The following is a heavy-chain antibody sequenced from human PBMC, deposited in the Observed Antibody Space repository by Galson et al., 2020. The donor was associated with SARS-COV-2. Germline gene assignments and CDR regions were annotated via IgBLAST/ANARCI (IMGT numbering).Heavy chain of an antibody. D-gene: IGHD3-16*01. Sequence: SETLSLTCSVSGGSITSGGYSWTWNRQSPGKGLEWIGYVYQSGATHYNPSLKSRLTISMDRSKNQLSLKLTSVTAADTAVYYCARRYVSGLSPYWYLDVWGRGTLVTVSS. J-gene: IGHJ2*01. CDR2: VYQSGAT. CDR3: ARRYVSGLSPYWYLDV. V-gene: IGHV4-30-2*06. CDR1: GGSITSGGYS.